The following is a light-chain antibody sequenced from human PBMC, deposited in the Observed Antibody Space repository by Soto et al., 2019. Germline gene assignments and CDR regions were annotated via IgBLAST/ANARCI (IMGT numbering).Light chain of an antibody. CDR1: QSVSSSY. J-gene: IGKJ2*01. Sequence: EIVLTQSPGTLSLSPGERATLSCRASQSVSSSYLAWYQQKPGQAPRLLIYGASSRATGIPDRFSGSGSGTDFTITISRLEAEDVAVYYCQQYGSSLYTFGQGTKLEIK. V-gene: IGKV3-20*01. CDR3: QQYGSSLYT. CDR2: GAS.